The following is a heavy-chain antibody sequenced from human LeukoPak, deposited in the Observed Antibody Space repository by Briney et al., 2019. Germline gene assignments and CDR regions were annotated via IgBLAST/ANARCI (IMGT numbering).Heavy chain of an antibody. CDR3: ARGGTQLDY. CDR1: GDSVSSNSAA. D-gene: IGHD1-14*01. V-gene: IGHV6-1*01. Sequence: SQTLSLTCAISGDSVSSNSAAWNWIRQSPSRGLEWLGRTYYRSKWYSDYPISVRSRVTINPDTSKNQIFLQLNSVTPEDTAVYYCARGGTQLDYWGQGTLVTVSS. CDR2: TYYRSKWYS. J-gene: IGHJ4*02.